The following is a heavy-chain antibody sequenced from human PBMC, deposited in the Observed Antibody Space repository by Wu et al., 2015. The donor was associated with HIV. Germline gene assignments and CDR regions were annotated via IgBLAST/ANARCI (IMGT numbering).Heavy chain of an antibody. D-gene: IGHD6-13*01. J-gene: IGHJ4*02. CDR1: GYTFGNYG. Sequence: QVQLVQSGGEVKKPGASVKVSCRASGYTFGNYGISWVRQAPGQGFEWMGWISGYNGNTNYLQKFQGRLTMTTDTSTSTAYMELRSLRSDDTAVYYCARDSSAAAGTQGYWGQGTLVTVSS. CDR3: ARDSSAAAGTQGY. V-gene: IGHV1-18*01. CDR2: ISGYNGNT.